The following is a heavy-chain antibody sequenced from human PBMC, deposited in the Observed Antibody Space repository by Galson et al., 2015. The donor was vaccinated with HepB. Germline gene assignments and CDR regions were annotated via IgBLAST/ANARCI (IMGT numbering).Heavy chain of an antibody. CDR2: TWSDGSQK. J-gene: IGHJ6*03. Sequence: SLRLSCAASGFLFSTYGMHWVRQAPGKGLEWVAVTWSDGSQKYYADSVRGRFTISTDNSKSTLYLQMTSLRADDTAVYYCARDGRYCSTTTCYKGLHYYYHYYMDVWGKGTTVTVSS. CDR3: ARDGRYCSTTTCYKGLHYYYHYYMDV. D-gene: IGHD2-2*02. V-gene: IGHV3-33*01. CDR1: GFLFSTYG.